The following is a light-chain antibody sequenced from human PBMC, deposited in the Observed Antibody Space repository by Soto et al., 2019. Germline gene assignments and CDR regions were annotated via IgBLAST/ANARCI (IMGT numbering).Light chain of an antibody. Sequence: EILLTQSPGTLSLSPGERATLSCRVGHAVSSSYLAWYQQKPGQAPRLIIYGASSRANGIPDRFSGSGSGTDFTLTISSLEPEDFAFYYCQQRSNRLPITFGQGTRLEIK. CDR2: GAS. CDR1: HAVSSSY. J-gene: IGKJ5*01. CDR3: QQRSNRLPIT. V-gene: IGKV3D-20*02.